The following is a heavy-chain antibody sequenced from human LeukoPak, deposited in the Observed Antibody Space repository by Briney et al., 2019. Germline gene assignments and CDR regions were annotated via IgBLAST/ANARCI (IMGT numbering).Heavy chain of an antibody. CDR1: GFTFSSYA. J-gene: IGHJ4*02. D-gene: IGHD5-24*01. CDR3: TRVGYIDEGIDY. Sequence: GRSLRLSCAASGFTFSSYAMHWVRQAPGKGLEWVANIKQDGSKKSYVDSVKGRFTISRDNAKNSLYLQMNSLRAEDTAIYYCTRVGYIDEGIDYWGQGTLVTVSS. CDR2: IKQDGSKK. V-gene: IGHV3-7*04.